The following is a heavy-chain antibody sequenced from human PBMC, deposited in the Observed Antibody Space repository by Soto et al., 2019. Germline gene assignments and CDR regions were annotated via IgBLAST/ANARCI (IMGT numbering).Heavy chain of an antibody. Sequence: GASVKVSCKASGYTFTSYGISWVRQAPGQGLEWMGWISPYNGKTNYEQKLQGRVTMTADTSTNTAYMELSSLRSEDTAVYYCATVDWKSPRYYYYYMDVWGKGTTVTVSS. CDR1: GYTFTSYG. D-gene: IGHD1-1*01. V-gene: IGHV1-18*01. CDR3: ATVDWKSPRYYYYYMDV. CDR2: ISPYNGKT. J-gene: IGHJ6*03.